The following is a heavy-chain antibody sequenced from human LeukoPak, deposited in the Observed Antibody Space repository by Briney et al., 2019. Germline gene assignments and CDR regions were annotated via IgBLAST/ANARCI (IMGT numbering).Heavy chain of an antibody. Sequence: SETLSLTCALSGASISSSNWWTWVRQPPGRGLEWIGQIYHSVSTNYSPSLKSRVTMSVDGSKNQFSLKLTSVTAADTAVYYCASRMDGSGAFYIWGQGTLVNVSS. J-gene: IGHJ3*02. CDR2: IYHSVST. V-gene: IGHV4-4*02. D-gene: IGHD3-3*01. CDR3: ASRMDGSGAFYI. CDR1: GASISSSNW.